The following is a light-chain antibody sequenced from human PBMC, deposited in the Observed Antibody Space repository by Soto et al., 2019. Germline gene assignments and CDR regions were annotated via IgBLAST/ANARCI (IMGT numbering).Light chain of an antibody. CDR1: RSNIGAGYD. CDR2: GNS. J-gene: IGLJ1*01. V-gene: IGLV1-40*01. CDR3: QSYDSSLSGYV. Sequence: QSVLTQPPSVSGAPGPRVTISCPGSRSNIGAGYDVHWYQQLPGTAPKHLIYGNSNRPSGVPDRFSGSKSGTSASLAITGLQAEDEADYYCQSYDSSLSGYVFGTGTKV.